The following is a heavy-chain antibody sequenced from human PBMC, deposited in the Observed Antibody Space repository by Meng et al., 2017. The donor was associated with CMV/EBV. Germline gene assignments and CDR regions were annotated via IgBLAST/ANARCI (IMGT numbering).Heavy chain of an antibody. J-gene: IGHJ6*02. Sequence: GESLKISCAASGFTFSSYSMNWVRQAPGKGLEWVSSISSSSSYIYYADSVKGRFTISRDNAKNSLYLQMNSLRAEDTAVYYCARFSFYGGNSVAFDYYYGMDVWGHETTVTVSS. CDR2: ISSSSSYI. D-gene: IGHD4-23*01. CDR3: ARFSFYGGNSVAFDYYYGMDV. CDR1: GFTFSSYS. V-gene: IGHV3-21*01.